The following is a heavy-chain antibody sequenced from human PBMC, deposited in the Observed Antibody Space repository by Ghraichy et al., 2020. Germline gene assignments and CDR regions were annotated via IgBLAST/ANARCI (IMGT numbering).Heavy chain of an antibody. CDR3: ARERYLRWFDP. CDR1: GGSFSGYY. J-gene: IGHJ5*02. Sequence: ETLSLTCAVYGGSFSGYYWSWIRQPPGKGLEWIGEINHSGSTNYNPSLKSRVTISVDTSKNQFSLKLSSVTAADTAVYYCARERYLRWFDPWGQGTLVTVSS. D-gene: IGHD1-26*01. CDR2: INHSGST. V-gene: IGHV4-34*01.